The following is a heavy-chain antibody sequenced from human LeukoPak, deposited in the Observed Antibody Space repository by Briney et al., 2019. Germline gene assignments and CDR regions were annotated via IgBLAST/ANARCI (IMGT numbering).Heavy chain of an antibody. CDR3: ARGIDHSGWYEIGVFDY. V-gene: IGHV4-59*01. Sequence: PSETLSLTWTVSGGSISSYYWSWIRQPPGKGLEWIGYIYYSGSTNYNPSLKSRVTISVDTSKNQFSLKLSSVTAADTAVYYCARGIDHSGWYEIGVFDYWGQGTLVTVSS. CDR2: IYYSGST. D-gene: IGHD6-19*01. J-gene: IGHJ4*02. CDR1: GGSISSYY.